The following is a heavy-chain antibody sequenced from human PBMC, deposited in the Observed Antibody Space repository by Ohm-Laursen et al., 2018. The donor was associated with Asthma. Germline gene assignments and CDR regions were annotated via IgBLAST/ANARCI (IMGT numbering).Heavy chain of an antibody. D-gene: IGHD1-26*01. CDR3: VRAHSGSYSYAFDI. J-gene: IGHJ3*02. V-gene: IGHV3-53*01. CDR1: GITVSVNY. CDR2: IYNGGST. Sequence: SLRLSCAASGITVSVNYMSWVRQAPGKGLEWVPVIYNGGSTYHADSVRGRFTISRDNSKNTLHLQMNSLRGEDTAVYYCVRAHSGSYSYAFDIWGQGTVVTVSS.